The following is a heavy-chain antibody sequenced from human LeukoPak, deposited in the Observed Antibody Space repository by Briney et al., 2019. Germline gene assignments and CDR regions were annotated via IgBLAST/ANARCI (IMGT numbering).Heavy chain of an antibody. CDR2: IYWNDER. CDR3: AREAYCSGGNCFDY. V-gene: IGHV2-5*01. Sequence: SGPTLVNPTQTLTLTCTFSGFSHTTSGVGVGWIRQPPGKALEWLTLIYWNDERRYTPSLKSRLTITKDTSKNQVVLTMTNMHPVDTGTYYCAREAYCSGGNCFDYWGQGALVTVSS. CDR1: GFSHTTSGVG. J-gene: IGHJ4*02. D-gene: IGHD2-15*01.